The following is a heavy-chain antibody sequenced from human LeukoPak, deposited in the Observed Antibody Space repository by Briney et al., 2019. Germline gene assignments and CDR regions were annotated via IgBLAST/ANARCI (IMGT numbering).Heavy chain of an antibody. CDR3: ARDMVTTFYYYGMDV. CDR2: ISAYNGNT. J-gene: IGHJ6*02. V-gene: IGHV1-18*01. CDR1: GYTFTSYG. Sequence: GASVKVSCKPSGYTFTSYGISWVRQAPGQGLEWVGWISAYNGNTNYAQKLQGRVTMTTDTSTSTAYMELRSLRSDDTAVYYCARDMVTTFYYYGMDVWGQGTTVTVSS. D-gene: IGHD4-17*01.